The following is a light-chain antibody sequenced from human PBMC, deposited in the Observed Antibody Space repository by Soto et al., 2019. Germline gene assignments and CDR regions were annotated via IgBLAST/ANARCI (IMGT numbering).Light chain of an antibody. CDR3: QSYDSSLSGDVV. CDR2: GNI. V-gene: IGLV1-40*01. Sequence: QLVLTQPPSVSGAPGQRVTISCTGSSSNIGAGYDVHWYQQLPGTAPKLLIYGNINRPSGVPDRFSGSKSATSASLAITGLQAEDEADYYCQSYDSSLSGDVVFGGGTKVTVL. J-gene: IGLJ2*01. CDR1: SSNIGAGYD.